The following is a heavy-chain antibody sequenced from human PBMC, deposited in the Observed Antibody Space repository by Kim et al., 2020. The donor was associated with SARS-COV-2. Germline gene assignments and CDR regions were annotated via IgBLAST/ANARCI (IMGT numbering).Heavy chain of an antibody. D-gene: IGHD5-18*01. J-gene: IGHJ6*02. V-gene: IGHV5-51*01. CDR1: GYSFTSYW. CDR3: ARSIYSWSLWPEYYYDYGMDV. CDR2: IYPGDSDT. Sequence: GESLKISCKGSGYSFTSYWIGWVRQMPGKGLEWMGIIYPGDSDTRYSPSFQGQVTISADKSISTAYLQWSSLKASDTAMYYCARSIYSWSLWPEYYYDYGMDVWGQGTTVTVSS.